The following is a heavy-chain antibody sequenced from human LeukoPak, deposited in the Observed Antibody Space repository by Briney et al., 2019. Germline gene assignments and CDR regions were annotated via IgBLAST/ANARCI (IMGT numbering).Heavy chain of an antibody. CDR1: GFIFSSYS. CDR2: ISSSGSYT. J-gene: IGHJ4*02. CDR3: ATVRLKAWSAADLDY. D-gene: IGHD2-2*01. V-gene: IGHV3-21*01. Sequence: GGSLRLSCATSGFIFSSYSMNWVRQAPGKGLEWVSSISSSGSYTYYADSVKGRFTISRDNAQNSLYLQMNSLRAEDTAVYYCATVRLKAWSAADLDYWGQGTLVTVSS.